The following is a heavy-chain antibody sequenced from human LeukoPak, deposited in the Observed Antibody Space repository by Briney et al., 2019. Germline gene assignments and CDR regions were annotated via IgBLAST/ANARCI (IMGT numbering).Heavy chain of an antibody. CDR3: ARSPGCHPDY. CDR1: GGSISGYY. D-gene: IGHD4/OR15-4a*01. J-gene: IGHJ4*02. V-gene: IGHV4-59*08. Sequence: PSETLSLTCTVSGGSISGYYWSWLRQPPGKGLEWIGYIYYSGTTNYNPSLKRLVTISVDTSKNQFSLKLSSVTAAATAVYYSARSPGCHPDYWGQGTLVTVSS. CDR2: IYYSGTT.